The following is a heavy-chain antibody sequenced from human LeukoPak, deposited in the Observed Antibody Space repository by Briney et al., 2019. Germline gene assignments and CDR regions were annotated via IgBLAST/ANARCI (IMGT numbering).Heavy chain of an antibody. V-gene: IGHV1-69*05. D-gene: IGHD6-19*01. CDR1: GGTFSSYA. J-gene: IGHJ4*02. CDR2: IIPIFGTA. CDR3: AAGYSSGWYDY. Sequence: GASVKVSCKASGGTFSSYAISWVRQAPGQGLEWMGGIIPIFGTANYAQKFQERVTITRDMSTSTAYMELSSLRSEDTAVYYCAAGYSSGWYDYWGQGTLVTVSS.